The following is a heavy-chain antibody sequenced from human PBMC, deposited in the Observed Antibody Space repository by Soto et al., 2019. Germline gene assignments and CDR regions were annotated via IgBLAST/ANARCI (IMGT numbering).Heavy chain of an antibody. J-gene: IGHJ4*02. D-gene: IGHD2-15*01. CDR2: IYWDDDK. CDR1: GFSLSTSGVG. V-gene: IGHV2-5*02. Sequence: QITLKESGPPLVKPTQTLTLTCTFSGFSLSTSGVGVGWIRQPPGKALEWLALIYWDDDKRYSPSLKSRLTIPKYTSKNQVVLTMTNMDPVDTATYYCAHRRAGSGGSFHFDYWGQGTLVTVSS. CDR3: AHRRAGSGGSFHFDY.